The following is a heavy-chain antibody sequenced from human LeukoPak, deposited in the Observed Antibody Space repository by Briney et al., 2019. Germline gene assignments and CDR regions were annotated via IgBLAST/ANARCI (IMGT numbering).Heavy chain of an antibody. Sequence: SQTLSLTCTACGDSISSGGYYWSWIRQHPGKGLEWIGYIYYSGSAYYNPFLKSRVSISVDTSKNQFSLKLTSVTAADTALYFCARDYSRGYAWFDPWGQGILVTVSS. CDR2: IYYSGSA. V-gene: IGHV4-31*03. CDR3: ARDYSRGYAWFDP. CDR1: GDSISSGGYY. D-gene: IGHD5-12*01. J-gene: IGHJ5*02.